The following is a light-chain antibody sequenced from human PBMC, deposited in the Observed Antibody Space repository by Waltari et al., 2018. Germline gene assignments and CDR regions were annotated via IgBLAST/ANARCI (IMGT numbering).Light chain of an antibody. Sequence: DIVMTQSPDSLAVSLGERATINCKSSQSVLYSSNNKNYLAWYQQKPGQSPKLLIYWASTRESGVPDRFSGSGSGKDFTLTISSLQAEDVAVYYCQQYYSTPPTFGQGTKVEIK. J-gene: IGKJ1*01. CDR1: QSVLYSSNNKNY. CDR2: WAS. CDR3: QQYYSTPPT. V-gene: IGKV4-1*01.